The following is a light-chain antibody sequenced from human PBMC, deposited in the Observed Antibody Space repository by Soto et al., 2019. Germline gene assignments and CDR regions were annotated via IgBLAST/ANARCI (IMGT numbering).Light chain of an antibody. CDR2: GAS. CDR1: QSITTN. J-gene: IGKJ2*01. Sequence: EIVMTQSPATLSVSPGEGATLSCRASQSITTNLAWYQQKPGQAPRLLIYGASTRATDIPERFSGSGSGTEFTLPISSLQSEDFAIYYCQQYSSWPPYTFGQGTKLEIK. V-gene: IGKV3-15*01. CDR3: QQYSSWPPYT.